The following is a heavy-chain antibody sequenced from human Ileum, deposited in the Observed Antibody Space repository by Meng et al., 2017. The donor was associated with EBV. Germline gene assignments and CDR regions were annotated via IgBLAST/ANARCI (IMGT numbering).Heavy chain of an antibody. CDR2: IDPKSGSA. J-gene: IGHJ4*02. CDR1: GYNFINNH. Sequence: LMQSGAAVKQPGSSMKVSCKASGYNFINNHMHWVRQAPGQGFEWLGIIDPKSGSASYAQKFQDRVTLTRDTSTSTVHMELSSLRSDDTAVYYCARDRDIYLTYYFDFWGPGTLVTVSS. CDR3: ARDRDIYLTYYFDF. V-gene: IGHV1-46*01. D-gene: IGHD2-21*01.